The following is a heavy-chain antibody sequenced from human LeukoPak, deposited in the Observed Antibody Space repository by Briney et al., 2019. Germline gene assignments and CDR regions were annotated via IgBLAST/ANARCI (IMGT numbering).Heavy chain of an antibody. V-gene: IGHV4-59*08. CDR2: ILYSGST. J-gene: IGHJ3*02. CDR3: ARSYCSSSSCYALGAFDI. Sequence: SDTLSLTCTVSGGSISSYYWSWIRQPPGKGLEWIGYILYSGSTNYNPSLKSRVTISVDTSKNQVSLKLRSVTAADTAVYYCARSYCSSSSCYALGAFDIWGQGTMVTVSS. CDR1: GGSISSYY. D-gene: IGHD2-2*01.